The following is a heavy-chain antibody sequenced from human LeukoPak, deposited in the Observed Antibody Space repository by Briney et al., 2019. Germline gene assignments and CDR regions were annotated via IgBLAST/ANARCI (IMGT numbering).Heavy chain of an antibody. Sequence: ASVKVSCKASGYTFTSYGISWVRQAPGQGLEWMGWISAYNGNTNYAQKLQGRVTMTTDTSTSTAYMELSSLRSEDTAVYYCARDQRNNRGSYYGAFDIWGQGTMVTVSS. CDR1: GYTFTSYG. V-gene: IGHV1-18*01. J-gene: IGHJ3*02. CDR3: ARDQRNNRGSYYGAFDI. D-gene: IGHD1-26*01. CDR2: ISAYNGNT.